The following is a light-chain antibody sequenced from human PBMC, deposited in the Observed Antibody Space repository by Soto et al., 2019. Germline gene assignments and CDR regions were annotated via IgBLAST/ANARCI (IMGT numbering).Light chain of an antibody. CDR2: GAS. Sequence: EIVLTQSPATLSLSPVERAALSCGASQSVNNNFFAWYQQIPGQAPRLLIYGASSRASGIPARFSGSGSGTDFPLTISRLEPEDFAVYYCQKYGDSPYTFGQGTKLQIK. J-gene: IGKJ2*01. CDR3: QKYGDSPYT. V-gene: IGKV3-20*01. CDR1: QSVNNNF.